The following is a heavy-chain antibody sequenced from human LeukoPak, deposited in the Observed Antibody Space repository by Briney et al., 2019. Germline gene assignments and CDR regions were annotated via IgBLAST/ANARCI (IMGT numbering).Heavy chain of an antibody. CDR2: INPNSGGT. CDR3: ARDGASTVTVYYYYYYMDV. V-gene: IGHV1-2*02. D-gene: IGHD4-17*01. J-gene: IGHJ6*03. Sequence: ASVKVSCKASVYTFTGYYMHWVRQAPGQGLEWMGWINPNSGGTNYAQKFQGRVTMTRDTSISTAYMELSRLRSDDTAVYYCARDGASTVTVYYYYYYMDVWGKGTTVTVSS. CDR1: VYTFTGYY.